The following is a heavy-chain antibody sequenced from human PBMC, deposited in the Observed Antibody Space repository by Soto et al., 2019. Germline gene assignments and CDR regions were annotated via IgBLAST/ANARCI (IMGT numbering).Heavy chain of an antibody. CDR2: ISSSSSTI. CDR1: GFTFSSYS. D-gene: IGHD1-26*01. CDR3: ARAGECELSYFDY. Sequence: EVQLVESGGGLVQPGGSLRLSCAASGFTFSSYSMNWVRQAPGKGLEWVSYISSSSSTIYYADSVKGRFTISRDNAKNSLYLLMNSLRDEDTAVYYCARAGECELSYFDYWGPGTLVTVSS. V-gene: IGHV3-48*02. J-gene: IGHJ4*02.